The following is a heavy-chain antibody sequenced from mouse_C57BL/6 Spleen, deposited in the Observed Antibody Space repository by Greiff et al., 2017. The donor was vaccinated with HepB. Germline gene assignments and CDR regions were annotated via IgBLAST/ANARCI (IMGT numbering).Heavy chain of an antibody. CDR2: ISAGGSYT. CDR3: ARDGYSNYPFAY. J-gene: IGHJ3*01. Sequence: EVHLVESGGGLVKPGGSLKLSCAASGFTFSSYAMSWVRQTPEKRLEWVATISAGGSYTYYPDNVKGRFTISRDNAKNNLYLQMSHLKSEDTAMYYCARDGYSNYPFAYWGQGTLVTVSA. D-gene: IGHD2-5*01. V-gene: IGHV5-4*01. CDR1: GFTFSSYA.